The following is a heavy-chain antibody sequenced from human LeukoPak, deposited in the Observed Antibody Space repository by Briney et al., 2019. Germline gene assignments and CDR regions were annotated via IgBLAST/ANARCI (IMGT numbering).Heavy chain of an antibody. V-gene: IGHV1-46*01. CDR2: INPSGGST. D-gene: IGHD2-2*01. CDR1: GYTFTSYY. CDR3: AMLPIVVVPAAISGYGMDV. Sequence: ASVKVSCKASGYTFTSYYMHWVRQAPGQGLEWMGIINPSGGSTSYAQKFQGRVTMTRDTSTSTVYMELSSLRSEDTAVYYCAMLPIVVVPAAISGYGMDVWGQGTTVTVSS. J-gene: IGHJ6*02.